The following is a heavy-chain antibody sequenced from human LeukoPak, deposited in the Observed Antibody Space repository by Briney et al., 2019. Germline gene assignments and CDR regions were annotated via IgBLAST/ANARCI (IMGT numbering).Heavy chain of an antibody. J-gene: IGHJ4*02. Sequence: PGGSLRLSCAASGFTFSSYSMTWVRLAPGKGLEWVSSISSSSSYIYYADSVKGRFTISRDNAKNSLYLQMNSLRAEDTAVYYCARATVTELYYFDYWGQGTLVTVSS. V-gene: IGHV3-21*01. CDR1: GFTFSSYS. CDR3: ARATVTELYYFDY. D-gene: IGHD4-17*01. CDR2: ISSSSSYI.